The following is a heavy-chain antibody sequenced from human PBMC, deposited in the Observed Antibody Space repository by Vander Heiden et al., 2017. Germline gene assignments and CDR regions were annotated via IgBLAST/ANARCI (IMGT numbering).Heavy chain of an antibody. CDR1: GFTFSSYA. Sequence: QVPLVESGGGVVQPGRSLRLSWSAPGFTFSSYAMQWVRQAPGKGLEWVAVISYDGSNKYYADSVKGRFTISRDNSKNTLYLQMNSLRAEDTAVYYCAREEWAGFDYWGQGTLVTVSA. J-gene: IGHJ4*02. V-gene: IGHV3-30-3*01. D-gene: IGHD3-3*01. CDR3: AREEWAGFDY. CDR2: ISYDGSNK.